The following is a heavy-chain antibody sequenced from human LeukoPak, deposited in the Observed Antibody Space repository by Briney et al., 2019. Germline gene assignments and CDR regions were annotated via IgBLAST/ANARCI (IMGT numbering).Heavy chain of an antibody. D-gene: IGHD3-10*01. V-gene: IGHV5-51*01. CDR1: GYSFTTYW. Sequence: KGGESLKISCKASGYSFTTYWIAWVRQMPGKGLEWMGIIYPGDSNTRYSPSFQGQVTISADRSISTAYLQWRSLKASDSAMYYCARVMAMVRYFDYWGQGALVTVSS. J-gene: IGHJ4*02. CDR3: ARVMAMVRYFDY. CDR2: IYPGDSNT.